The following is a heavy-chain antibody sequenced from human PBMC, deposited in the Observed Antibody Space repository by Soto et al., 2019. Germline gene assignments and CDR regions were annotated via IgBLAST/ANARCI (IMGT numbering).Heavy chain of an antibody. J-gene: IGHJ4*02. Sequence: EVQLVESGGGLVQPGGSLKLSCAASGFTFSGSTIHWVRQTSGKGLECIGRVPSKTNTYATSYAASVRGRFTISRDDSKNTAYLQMNSLKPEDTAVYYCTRQHLDVPVASAICYWGQGTLVTVYS. CDR3: TRQHLDVPVASAICY. D-gene: IGHD6-19*01. CDR1: GFTFSGST. CDR2: VPSKTNTYAT. V-gene: IGHV3-73*02.